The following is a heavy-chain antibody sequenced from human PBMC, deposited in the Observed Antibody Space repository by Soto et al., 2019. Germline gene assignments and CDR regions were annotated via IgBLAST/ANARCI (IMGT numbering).Heavy chain of an antibody. CDR2: ISWDGGST. D-gene: IGHD3-9*01. V-gene: IGHV3-43*01. CDR1: GFTFDDYT. CDR3: AKAQSHDTLLADY. J-gene: IGHJ4*02. Sequence: EVQLVESGGVVVQPGGSLRLSCAASGFTFDDYTMHWVRQAPGKGLEWVSLISWDGGSTYYADSVKGRFTISRDNRKKSLYLQMNSLRTEDTALYYCAKAQSHDTLLADYWGQGTLVTVSS.